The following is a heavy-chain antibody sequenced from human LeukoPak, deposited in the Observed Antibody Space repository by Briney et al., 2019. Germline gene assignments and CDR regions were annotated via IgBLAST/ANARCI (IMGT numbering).Heavy chain of an antibody. Sequence: ASVKVSCKASGYTFTSYGISRVRQAPGQGLEWMGWISAYNGNTNYAQKLQGRVTMTTDTSTSTAYMELRSLRSDDTAVYYCARDKGYGDHAWIGWYFDLWGRGTLVTVSS. CDR2: ISAYNGNT. CDR3: ARDKGYGDHAWIGWYFDL. D-gene: IGHD4-17*01. CDR1: GYTFTSYG. V-gene: IGHV1-18*01. J-gene: IGHJ2*01.